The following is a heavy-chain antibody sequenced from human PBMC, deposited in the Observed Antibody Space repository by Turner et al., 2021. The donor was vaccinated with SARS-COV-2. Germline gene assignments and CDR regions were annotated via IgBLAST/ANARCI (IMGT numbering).Heavy chain of an antibody. D-gene: IGHD6-13*01. V-gene: IGHV3-9*01. CDR3: ARLGGSSWYFDY. J-gene: IGHJ4*02. CDR2: VSWNSDSI. CDR1: GFTFDDYA. Sequence: EVQLVESGGGLVQPGRSLRLSCAASGFTFDDYAMHWVRQAPGKGLEWVSGVSWNSDSIGYADSVKGRFTISRDNAKNSLYLQMHTLRAEDTALYYCARLGGSSWYFDYWGQGTLVTVSS.